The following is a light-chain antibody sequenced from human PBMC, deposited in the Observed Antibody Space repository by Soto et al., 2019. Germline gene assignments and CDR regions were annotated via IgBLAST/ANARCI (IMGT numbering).Light chain of an antibody. J-gene: IGKJ2*01. CDR2: AAS. CDR1: QSISNY. CDR3: QQSYRTPRT. Sequence: DIQMTQSPSSLSASIGDRVTITCRASQSISNYLNWYQQKPGEAPKLLIYAASSLQSGVPSRFSGSGSGTDFTLTIISLQAEDFATYYCQQSYRTPRTFGQGTKVESK. V-gene: IGKV1-39*01.